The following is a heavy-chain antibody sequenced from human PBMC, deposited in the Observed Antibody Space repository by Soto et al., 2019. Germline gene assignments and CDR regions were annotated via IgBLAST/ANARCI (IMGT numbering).Heavy chain of an antibody. CDR3: AKDQTSWFGHNYYYGMDV. CDR2: ISGSGGST. Sequence: GGLLRLSCAASGFTFSSYAMSWVRQAPGKGLEWVSAISGSGGSTYYADSVKGRFTISRDNSKNTLYLQMNSLRAEDTAVYYCAKDQTSWFGHNYYYGMDVWGQGTTVTVSS. CDR1: GFTFSSYA. V-gene: IGHV3-23*01. D-gene: IGHD3-10*01. J-gene: IGHJ6*02.